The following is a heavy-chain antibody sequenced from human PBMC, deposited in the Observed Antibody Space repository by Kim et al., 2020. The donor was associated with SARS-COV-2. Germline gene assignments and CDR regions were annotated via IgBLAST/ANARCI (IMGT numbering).Heavy chain of an antibody. J-gene: IGHJ5*02. V-gene: IGHV1-3*01. CDR3: ARGWSATGIDP. Sequence: TTYSQRFQGRVTLTSDTSASTVYMELSSLTSDDTAIYYCARGWSATGIDPWGQGTLVTVSS. D-gene: IGHD2-15*01. CDR2: T.